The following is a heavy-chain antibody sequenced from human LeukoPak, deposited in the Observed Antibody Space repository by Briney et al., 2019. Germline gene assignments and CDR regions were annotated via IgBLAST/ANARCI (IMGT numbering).Heavy chain of an antibody. V-gene: IGHV4-34*01. D-gene: IGHD6-13*01. CDR1: GGSISSYY. J-gene: IGHJ4*02. Sequence: PSETLSLTCTVSGGSISSYYWSWIRQPPGKGLEWIGEINHSGSTNYNPSLKSRVTISVDTSKNQFSLKLSSVTAADTAVYYCARTAAGMDYWGQGTLVTVSS. CDR3: ARTAAGMDY. CDR2: INHSGST.